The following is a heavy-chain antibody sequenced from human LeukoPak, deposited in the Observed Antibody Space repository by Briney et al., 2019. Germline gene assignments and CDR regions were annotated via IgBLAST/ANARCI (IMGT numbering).Heavy chain of an antibody. CDR1: GFTFSSYG. CDR2: IRYDGSNK. Sequence: GGSLRLSCAASGFTFSSYGMHWVRQAPGKGLEWVAFIRYDGSNKYYADSVKGRFTISRDNSKNTLYLQMNSLRAEDTAVYYCATNRPCYYDSSGHFDYWGQGTLVTVSS. J-gene: IGHJ4*02. D-gene: IGHD3-22*01. CDR3: ATNRPCYYDSSGHFDY. V-gene: IGHV3-30*02.